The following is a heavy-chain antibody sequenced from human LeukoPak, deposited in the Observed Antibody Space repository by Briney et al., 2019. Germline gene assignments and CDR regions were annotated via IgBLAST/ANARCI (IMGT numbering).Heavy chain of an antibody. CDR1: GGSFSGYY. V-gene: IGHV4-34*01. Sequence: SETLSLTCAVYGGSFSGYYWSWIRQPPGKGLEWIGEINHSGSTHYNPSLKSRVTISVDTSKNQFSLKLSSVTAADTAVYYCARGKVYYYGSGSYRYYGMDVWGQGTTVTVSS. CDR3: ARGKVYYYGSGSYRYYGMDV. CDR2: INHSGST. J-gene: IGHJ6*02. D-gene: IGHD3-10*01.